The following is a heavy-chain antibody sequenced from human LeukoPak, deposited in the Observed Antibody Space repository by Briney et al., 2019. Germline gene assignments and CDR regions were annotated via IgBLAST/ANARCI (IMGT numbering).Heavy chain of an antibody. CDR2: INYSGST. Sequence: SETLSLTCAVSGYSISSGYYWGWIRQPPGKGLEWIGSINYSGSTYYNPSLKSRVTISVDTSKNQFSLKLSSVTAADTAVYYCARLEVGDIVVVPAAETYYFDYWGQGTLVTVSS. CDR3: ARLEVGDIVVVPAAETYYFDY. V-gene: IGHV4-38-2*01. D-gene: IGHD2-2*01. CDR1: GYSISSGYY. J-gene: IGHJ4*02.